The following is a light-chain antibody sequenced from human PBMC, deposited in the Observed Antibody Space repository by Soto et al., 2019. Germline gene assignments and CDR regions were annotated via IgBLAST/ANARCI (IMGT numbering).Light chain of an antibody. CDR3: QQYGSSPPYT. Sequence: AIQMTQSPSSLSASVGDTVTLTCRASQGIDKDLGWYQQKPGKAPNLLIHAASTLQSGVPSRFSGSGSGTDFALTISSLQPEDFATYYCQQYGSSPPYTFGQGTKLDIK. CDR2: AAS. V-gene: IGKV1-6*01. CDR1: QGIDKD. J-gene: IGKJ2*01.